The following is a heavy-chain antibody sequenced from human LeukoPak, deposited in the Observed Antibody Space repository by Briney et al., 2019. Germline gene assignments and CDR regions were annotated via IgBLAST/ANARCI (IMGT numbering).Heavy chain of an antibody. D-gene: IGHD3-10*01. V-gene: IGHV3-64D*06. CDR3: VKERLLWFGELSNYFDY. CDR1: RFTFYRYA. CDR2: ICSNGGST. J-gene: IGHJ4*02. Sequence: GGSLSLSCSPSRFTFYRYAMHGVRRAPGGGVECVSAICSNGGSTYYADSVKGRFTISRDNSKNTLYLQMSSVRAEDTAVYYCVKERLLWFGELSNYFDYWGQGTLVTVSS.